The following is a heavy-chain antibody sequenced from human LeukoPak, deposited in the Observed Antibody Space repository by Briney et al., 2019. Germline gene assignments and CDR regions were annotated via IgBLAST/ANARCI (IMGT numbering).Heavy chain of an antibody. CDR3: TRTTDGYGDYVGRFEY. CDR1: GFTFGDYA. J-gene: IGHJ4*02. Sequence: GGSLRLSCTASGFTFGDYAMSWVRQAPGKGLEWVGFIRSKAYGGTTEYAASVKGRFTISRDDSKSIAYLQMNSLKTEDTAVYYCTRTTDGYGDYVGRFEYWGQGTLVTVSS. CDR2: IRSKAYGGTT. D-gene: IGHD4-17*01. V-gene: IGHV3-49*04.